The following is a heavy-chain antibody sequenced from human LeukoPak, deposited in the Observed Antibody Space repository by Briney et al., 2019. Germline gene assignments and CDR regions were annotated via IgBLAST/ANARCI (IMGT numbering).Heavy chain of an antibody. CDR3: AREHDDILTGYYQAGYYFDY. CDR1: GFTFSSYG. V-gene: IGHV3-33*01. CDR2: IWYDGSNK. Sequence: PGGSLRLSCAASGFTFSSYGMHWVRQAPGKGLEWVAVIWYDGSNKYYADSVNGRFTISRDNSKNTLYLQMNSLRAEDTAVYYCAREHDDILTGYYQAGYYFDYWGQGTLVTVSS. J-gene: IGHJ4*02. D-gene: IGHD3-9*01.